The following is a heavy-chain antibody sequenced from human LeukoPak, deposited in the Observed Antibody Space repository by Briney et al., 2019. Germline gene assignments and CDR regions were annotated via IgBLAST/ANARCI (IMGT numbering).Heavy chain of an antibody. CDR2: IXGSGXST. CDR3: AKTGDDSSGWYEGAFDY. D-gene: IGHD6-19*01. V-gene: IGHV3-23*01. CDR1: GFTFSSYA. J-gene: IGHJ4*02. Sequence: PGGSLRLSCAASGFTFSSYAMXXXXXXXXXXXXXXXXIXGSGXSTYYADSVKGRFTISRDNSXXTLYLQMNSLRAEDTAVYYCAKTGDDSSGWYEGAFDYWGQGTLVTVSS.